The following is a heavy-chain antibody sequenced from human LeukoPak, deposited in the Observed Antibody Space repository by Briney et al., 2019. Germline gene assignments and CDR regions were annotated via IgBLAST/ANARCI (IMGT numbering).Heavy chain of an antibody. CDR3: ATEGCSSTSCKGP. D-gene: IGHD2-2*01. CDR2: INEAGSVT. CDR1: GFTFTSSW. Sequence: GGSLRLSCAASGFTFTSSWMCWVRQAPGKGLEWLANINEAGSVTNYVHSVRGRFTISRDNAKNPLYPQMNSLRVEDTAVYYCATEGCSSTSCKGPWGQGTLVTVSS. J-gene: IGHJ5*02. V-gene: IGHV3-7*01.